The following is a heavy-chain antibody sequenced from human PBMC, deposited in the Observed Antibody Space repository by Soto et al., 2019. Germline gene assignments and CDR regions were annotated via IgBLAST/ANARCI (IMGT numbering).Heavy chain of an antibody. D-gene: IGHD3-22*01. Sequence: GASVKVSCKASGYTFTSYGISWVRQAPGQGLEWMGWISAYNGNTNYAQKLQGRVTMTTDTSTSTAYMGLRSLRSDDTAVYYCARGGQRITMIVVVIGAFDIWGQGTMVTVSS. V-gene: IGHV1-18*04. CDR2: ISAYNGNT. CDR3: ARGGQRITMIVVVIGAFDI. J-gene: IGHJ3*02. CDR1: GYTFTSYG.